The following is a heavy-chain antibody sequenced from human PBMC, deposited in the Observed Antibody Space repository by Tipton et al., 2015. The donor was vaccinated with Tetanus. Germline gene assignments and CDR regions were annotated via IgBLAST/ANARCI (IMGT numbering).Heavy chain of an antibody. Sequence: TLSLTCTVSGGSVSSGSYYWNWIRQPPGKGLEWIGYFFYNGNTNYIPSLKSRVTISLDTSKNQFSLKLSSVTAADTAVYYCARTQGSALIDYWGQGTLVTVSS. V-gene: IGHV4-61*01. J-gene: IGHJ4*02. D-gene: IGHD2-8*01. CDR2: FFYNGNT. CDR3: ARTQGSALIDY. CDR1: GGSVSSGSYY.